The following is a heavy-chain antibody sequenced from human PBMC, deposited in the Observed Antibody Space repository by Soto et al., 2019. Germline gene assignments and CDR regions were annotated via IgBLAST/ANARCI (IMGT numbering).Heavy chain of an antibody. Sequence: GSLILSCAASEFPFRSYWMHWVRQAPGKGLVWVSRINSDGSSTTYADSVKGRFTISRDNAKNTLYLQMNSLRAEDTAVYYCAKAYSGYDYGSWGQGTLVTVSS. D-gene: IGHD5-12*01. CDR1: EFPFRSYW. CDR2: INSDGSST. V-gene: IGHV3-74*01. CDR3: AKAYSGYDYGS. J-gene: IGHJ5*02.